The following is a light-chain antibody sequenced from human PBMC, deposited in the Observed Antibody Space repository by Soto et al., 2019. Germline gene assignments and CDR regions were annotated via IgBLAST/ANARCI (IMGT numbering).Light chain of an antibody. V-gene: IGKV1-5*01. CDR2: DAS. CDR1: QSITNW. CDR3: QQYNNYSPT. J-gene: IGKJ1*01. Sequence: DIQMTQSPSPLSALVGERATITCRASQSITNWVAWYQQKPGKAPKLLIYDASNLESGVPSRFSGGGSGTDFTLTVSSLQPDDFATYYCQQYNNYSPTFGQGTKVEV.